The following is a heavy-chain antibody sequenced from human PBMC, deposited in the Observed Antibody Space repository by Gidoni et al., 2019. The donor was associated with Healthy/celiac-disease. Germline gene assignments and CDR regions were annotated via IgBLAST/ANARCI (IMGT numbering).Heavy chain of an antibody. CDR3: ARDGSEYCGGDCYSPDAFDI. CDR2: IIPIFGTA. CDR1: GGTFSSYA. V-gene: IGHV1-69*06. Sequence: QVQLVQSGAEVKKPGSSVKVSCKSSGGTFSSYAIRWVRQAPGQGLEWMGGIIPIFGTANYAQKFQGRVTITADKSTSTAYMELSSLRSEDTAVYYCARDGSEYCGGDCYSPDAFDIWGQGTMVTVSS. D-gene: IGHD2-21*02. J-gene: IGHJ3*02.